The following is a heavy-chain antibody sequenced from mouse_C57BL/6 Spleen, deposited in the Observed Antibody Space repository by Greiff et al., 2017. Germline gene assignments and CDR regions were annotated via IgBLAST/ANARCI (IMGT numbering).Heavy chain of an antibody. Sequence: QVQLQQSGAELARPGASVKLSCKASGYTFTSYGISWVKQRTGQGLEWIGEIYPRSGNTYYNEKFKGKATLTADKSSSTAYMELRSLTSEDSAVXFCARRGYYYGSGDFDVWGTGTTVTVSS. CDR3: ARRGYYYGSGDFDV. CDR1: GYTFTSYG. V-gene: IGHV1-81*01. D-gene: IGHD1-1*01. CDR2: IYPRSGNT. J-gene: IGHJ1*03.